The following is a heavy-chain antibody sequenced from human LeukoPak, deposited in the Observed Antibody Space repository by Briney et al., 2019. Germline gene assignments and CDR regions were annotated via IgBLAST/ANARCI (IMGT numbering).Heavy chain of an antibody. J-gene: IGHJ4*02. Sequence: RTGGSLRLSCAASGFTFSGSAMHWVRQASGKGLEWVGRIRSKTNSYATEYAASVKGRFTISRDDSKNTAYLQMNSLKTEDTAVYYCTRLGIATAGSDYWGQGTLVTVSS. CDR1: GFTFSGSA. V-gene: IGHV3-73*01. D-gene: IGHD6-13*01. CDR3: TRLGIATAGSDY. CDR2: IRSKTNSYAT.